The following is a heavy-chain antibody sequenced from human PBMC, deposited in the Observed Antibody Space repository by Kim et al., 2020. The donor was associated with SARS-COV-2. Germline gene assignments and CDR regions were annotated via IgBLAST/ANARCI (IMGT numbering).Heavy chain of an antibody. D-gene: IGHD6-13*01. CDR3: ARVAVQGSSWYFGY. V-gene: IGHV3-33*08. Sequence: GSLRLSCAASGFTFSSYGMHWVRQAPGKGLEWVAVIWYDGSNKYYADSVKGRFTISRDNSKNTLYLQMNSLRAEDTAVYYCARVAVQGSSWYFGYWGQGTLVTVSS. J-gene: IGHJ4*02. CDR2: IWYDGSNK. CDR1: GFTFSSYG.